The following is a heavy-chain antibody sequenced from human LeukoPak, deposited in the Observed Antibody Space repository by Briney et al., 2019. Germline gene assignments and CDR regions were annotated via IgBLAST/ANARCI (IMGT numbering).Heavy chain of an antibody. CDR3: AKYHGALWFGELPIAFDI. CDR2: ISGSGGST. V-gene: IGHV3-23*01. Sequence: PGGSLRLSCAASGFTFSSYAMSWVRQAPGKGLEWVSAISGSGGSTYYADSVKGRFTISRDNSKNTLYLQMNSLRAEDTAVYYCAKYHGALWFGELPIAFDIWGQGTMVTVSS. D-gene: IGHD3-10*01. J-gene: IGHJ3*02. CDR1: GFTFSSYA.